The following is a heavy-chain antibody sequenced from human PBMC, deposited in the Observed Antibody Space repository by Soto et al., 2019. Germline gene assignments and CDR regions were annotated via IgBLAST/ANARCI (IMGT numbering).Heavy chain of an antibody. CDR1: GYTFTSYA. Sequence: QVQLVQSGAEVKKPGASVKVSCKASGYTFTSYAMHWVRQAPGQSLEWMGWINAGNGNTKYSQKFQGRVTITRDTSASTAYMELSSLRSEDTAVYYCARDYSSGWSWFDPWGQGTLVTVSS. CDR2: INAGNGNT. V-gene: IGHV1-3*01. CDR3: ARDYSSGWSWFDP. D-gene: IGHD6-19*01. J-gene: IGHJ5*02.